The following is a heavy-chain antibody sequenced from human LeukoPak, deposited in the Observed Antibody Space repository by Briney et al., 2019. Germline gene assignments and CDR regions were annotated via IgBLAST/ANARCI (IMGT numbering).Heavy chain of an antibody. CDR2: IASDGSST. CDR3: AKAFQYYYDSSGYYLGSYYFDY. Sequence: GGSLRLSCAASGFTFSSYWMNWVRQAPGKGLVWVSRIASDGSSTTYADSVKGRFSISRDNAKNTLYLQMNSLRVEDTALYYCAKAFQYYYDSSGYYLGSYYFDYWGQGTLVTVSS. J-gene: IGHJ4*02. CDR1: GFTFSSYW. V-gene: IGHV3-74*01. D-gene: IGHD3-22*01.